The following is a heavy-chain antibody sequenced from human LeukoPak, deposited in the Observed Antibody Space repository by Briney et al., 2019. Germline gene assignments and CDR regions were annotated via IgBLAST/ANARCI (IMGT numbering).Heavy chain of an antibody. Sequence: GGSLRLSCAVSGFIFSDYGFHWVRQAPGKGLEWVAVISYDGSNKYYADSVKGRFTISRDNSKNTLYLQMNSLRAEDTAVYYCARAPRHNLAVAANDYWGQGTLVTVSS. CDR1: GFIFSDYG. J-gene: IGHJ4*02. CDR2: ISYDGSNK. CDR3: ARAPRHNLAVAANDY. V-gene: IGHV3-30*19. D-gene: IGHD6-19*01.